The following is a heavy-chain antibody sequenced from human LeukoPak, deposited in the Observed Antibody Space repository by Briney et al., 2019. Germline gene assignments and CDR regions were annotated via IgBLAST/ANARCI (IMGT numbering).Heavy chain of an antibody. CDR1: GGSISSHY. CDR3: ARVGAYYSNYYFDY. D-gene: IGHD4-11*01. J-gene: IGHJ4*02. Sequence: PSETLSLTCTVSGGSISSHYWSWIRQPPGKGLEWIGYIYYSGSTNYNPSLKSRVTISVDTSKNQFSLKLSSVTAADTAVYCCARVGAYYSNYYFDYWGQGTLVTVSS. CDR2: IYYSGST. V-gene: IGHV4-59*11.